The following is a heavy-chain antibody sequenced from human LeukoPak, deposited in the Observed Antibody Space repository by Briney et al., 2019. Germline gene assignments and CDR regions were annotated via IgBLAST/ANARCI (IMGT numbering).Heavy chain of an antibody. J-gene: IGHJ4*02. CDR1: GGSVYTSDYY. V-gene: IGHV4-39*07. CDR3: ARVFDS. CDR2: IFYTGKT. Sequence: SETLSLTCTVSGGSVYTSDYYWGWVRQPPGKGPEWIGDIFYTGKTNYNPSLKSRVSISIDTSKNQFSQKLTSVTAADTAVYYCARVFDSWGQGTLVTVSS.